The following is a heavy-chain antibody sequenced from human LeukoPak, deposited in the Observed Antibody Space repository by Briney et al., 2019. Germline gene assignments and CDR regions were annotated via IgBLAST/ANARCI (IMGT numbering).Heavy chain of an antibody. CDR1: GGTFSSYA. D-gene: IGHD6-19*01. CDR3: AKYSSGLYYFDY. J-gene: IGHJ4*02. V-gene: IGHV1-69*04. CDR2: IIPILGIA. Sequence: SVKVSCKASGGTFSSYAISWVRQAPGQGLEWMGRIIPILGIANYAQKFQGRVTITADKSTSTAYMELSSLRSEDTAVYYCAKYSSGLYYFDYWGQGTLVTVSS.